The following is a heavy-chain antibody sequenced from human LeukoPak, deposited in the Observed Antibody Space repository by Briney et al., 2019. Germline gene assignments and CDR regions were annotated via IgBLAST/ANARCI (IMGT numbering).Heavy chain of an antibody. J-gene: IGHJ4*02. CDR3: ASEMATIISAPDY. D-gene: IGHD5-24*01. Sequence: ASVKVSCKASGGTFSSYAISWVRQAPGQGLEWMGRIIPIFGTANYAQKFQGRVTITTDESTSIAYMELSSLRSEDTAVYYCASEMATIISAPDYWGQGTLVTVSS. CDR2: IIPIFGTA. CDR1: GGTFSSYA. V-gene: IGHV1-69*05.